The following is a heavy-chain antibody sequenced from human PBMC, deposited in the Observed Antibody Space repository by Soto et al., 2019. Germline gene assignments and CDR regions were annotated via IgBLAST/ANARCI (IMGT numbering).Heavy chain of an antibody. CDR1: GYTFTGYY. J-gene: IGHJ3*02. CDR3: ARGDIVVVPAAMPAPDDAFDI. D-gene: IGHD2-2*01. Sequence: VASVKVSCKASGYTFTGYYMHWVRQAPGQGLEWMGWINPNSGGTNYAQKFQGWVTMTRDTSISTAYMELSRLRSDDTAVYYCARGDIVVVPAAMPAPDDAFDIWGQGTMVTVSS. CDR2: INPNSGGT. V-gene: IGHV1-2*04.